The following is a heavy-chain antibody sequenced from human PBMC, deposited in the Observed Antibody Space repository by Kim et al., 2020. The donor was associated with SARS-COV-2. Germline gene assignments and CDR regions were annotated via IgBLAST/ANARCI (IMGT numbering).Heavy chain of an antibody. CDR2: EK. D-gene: IGHD3-16*02. V-gene: IGHV3-7*01. Sequence: EKYYVDSVKGRFTISRDNAKNSLYLQMNSLRAEDTAVYYCASSLKRYFQHWGQGTLVTVSS. J-gene: IGHJ1*01. CDR3: ASSLKRYFQH.